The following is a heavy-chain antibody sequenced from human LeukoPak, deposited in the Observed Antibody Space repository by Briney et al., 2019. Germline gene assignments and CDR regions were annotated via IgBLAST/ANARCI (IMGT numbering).Heavy chain of an antibody. Sequence: PGGSLRLSCAASGFTFSSYAMHWVRQAPGKGLEWVAVISYDGSNKYYADSVKGRFTISRDNSKNTLYLQMNSLRAEDTAVYYCARASGSYSLYYYMDVWGKGTTVTVSS. CDR1: GFTFSSYA. J-gene: IGHJ6*03. D-gene: IGHD1-26*01. V-gene: IGHV3-30*04. CDR2: ISYDGSNK. CDR3: ARASGSYSLYYYMDV.